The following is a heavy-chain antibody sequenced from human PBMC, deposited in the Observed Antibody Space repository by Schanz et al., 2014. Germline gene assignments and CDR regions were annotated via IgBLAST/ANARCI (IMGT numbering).Heavy chain of an antibody. CDR1: GYSFISHA. CDR2: IIPILGIA. D-gene: IGHD4-17*01. V-gene: IGHV1-69*04. J-gene: IGHJ4*02. Sequence: QVQLVQSGAEVKKPGASVKVSCKASGYSFISHAIHWVRQAPGQGLEWMGRIIPILGIANYAQKFQGRVTVTRDTSTSTVYMELNSLRSEDTAVYYCARTIAYGGSSGYFDYWGQGTLVTVSS. CDR3: ARTIAYGGSSGYFDY.